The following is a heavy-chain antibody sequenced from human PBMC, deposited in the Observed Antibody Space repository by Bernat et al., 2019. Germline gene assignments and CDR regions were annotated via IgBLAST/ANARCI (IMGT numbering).Heavy chain of an antibody. Sequence: EVQLVESGGGLVQPGGSLRLSCAASGFTVSSNYMSWVRQAPGKGLEWVSVIYSGGSTYYADSVKGRFTISRHNSKNTLYLQMNSLRAEDTAVYYCARDRRIAAAGTVYHDAFDIWGQGTMVTVSS. D-gene: IGHD6-13*01. CDR1: GFTVSSNY. J-gene: IGHJ3*02. CDR2: IYSGGST. V-gene: IGHV3-53*04. CDR3: ARDRRIAAAGTVYHDAFDI.